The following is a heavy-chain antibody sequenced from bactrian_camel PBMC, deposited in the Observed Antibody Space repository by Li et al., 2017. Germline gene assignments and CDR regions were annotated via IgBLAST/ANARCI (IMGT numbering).Heavy chain of an antibody. CDR3: AADATANPCTPYKAFLRYEH. D-gene: IGHD1*01. CDR2: ISTGNGDT. J-gene: IGHJ4*01. V-gene: IGHV3S53*01. Sequence: VESGGGSVQAGGSLRLSCTNSGSTVRDNCMAWFRQAPGKEREEIAAISTGNGDTYYVDSVKGRFTISQDDTTNTVYLQMSSMKPEDTAMYYCAADATANPCTPYKAFLRYEHLGQGTQVTVS. CDR1: GSTVRDNC.